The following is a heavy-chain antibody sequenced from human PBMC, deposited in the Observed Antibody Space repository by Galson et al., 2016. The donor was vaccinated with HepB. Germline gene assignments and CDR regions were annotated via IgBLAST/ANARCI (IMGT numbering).Heavy chain of an antibody. J-gene: IGHJ4*02. CDR2: IKQDGSEE. V-gene: IGHV3-7*03. CDR3: AAGGGVWAVS. Sequence: SLRLSCAASRFSSGFSFSSFWMNWVRQAPGKGLEWVANIKQDGSEEYYVDSVKGRFTISRNNAKNSLYLQMNSLRTEDTAEYYCAAGGGVWAVSWGQGTRGTVSS. CDR1: GFSFSSFW. D-gene: IGHD3-16*01.